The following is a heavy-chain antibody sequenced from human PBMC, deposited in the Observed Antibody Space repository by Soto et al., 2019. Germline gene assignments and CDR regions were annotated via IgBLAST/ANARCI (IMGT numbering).Heavy chain of an antibody. CDR3: ARDPMVSTVTTNNWFDT. CDR1: GDSVSSNNAA. J-gene: IGHJ5*02. CDR2: TYFRSKWFN. D-gene: IGHD4-17*01. Sequence: PSQTLSLTCDTSGDSVSSNNAAWSWIRQSPSRGLEWLGRTYFRSKWFNDYAISVKGRIIINPDTSKNQFSLQLNSVTPEDTAVYYYARDPMVSTVTTNNWFDTWGQGTLDTVSS. V-gene: IGHV6-1*01.